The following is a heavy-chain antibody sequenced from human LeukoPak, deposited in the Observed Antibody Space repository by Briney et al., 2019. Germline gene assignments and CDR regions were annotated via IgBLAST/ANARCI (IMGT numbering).Heavy chain of an antibody. D-gene: IGHD2-8*02. CDR3: ARESAGSLHDSTAAFHY. Sequence: PSETLSLTCSVSGDSVTSTYWSWIRQPPGKGLEWIAYGHHSESSNYNPSFRSRVIIPVDTSRNQLSLRLSSVTAADTAIYYCARESAGSLHDSTAAFHYWGQGILVIVSS. J-gene: IGHJ4*02. CDR1: GDSVTSTY. V-gene: IGHV4-59*02. CDR2: GHHSESS.